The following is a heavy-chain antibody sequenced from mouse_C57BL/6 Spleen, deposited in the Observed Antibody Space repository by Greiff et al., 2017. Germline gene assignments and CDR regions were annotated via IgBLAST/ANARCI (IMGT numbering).Heavy chain of an antibody. CDR3: ARWDYDYDYFDY. Sequence: LQQPGAELVRPGSSVKLSCKASGYTFTSYWMHWVKQRPIQGLEWIGNIDPSDSETHYNQKFKDKATLTVDKSSSTAYMQLSSLTSEDSAVYYCARWDYDYDYFDYWGQGTTLTVSS. V-gene: IGHV1-52*01. J-gene: IGHJ2*01. CDR1: GYTFTSYW. CDR2: IDPSDSET. D-gene: IGHD2-4*01.